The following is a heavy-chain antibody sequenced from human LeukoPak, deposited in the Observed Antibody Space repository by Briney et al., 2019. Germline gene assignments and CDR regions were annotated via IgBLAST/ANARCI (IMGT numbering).Heavy chain of an antibody. CDR1: GFTFSSFG. CDR3: ARGLDYDILTF. J-gene: IGHJ4*02. Sequence: GGSLRLSCEVSGFTFSSFGMHWARQAPGKGLEWVAVITYDGSKKYYADSVKGRFTITRDNSKNTLYLQMDSLRTEDTAVYYCARGLDYDILTFWGQGTQVTVSS. D-gene: IGHD3-9*01. V-gene: IGHV3-30-3*01. CDR2: ITYDGSKK.